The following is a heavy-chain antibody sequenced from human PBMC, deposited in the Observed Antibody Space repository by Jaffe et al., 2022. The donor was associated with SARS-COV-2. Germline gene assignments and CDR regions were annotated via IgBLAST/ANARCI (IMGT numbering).Heavy chain of an antibody. CDR3: ARPHYYGSGRTTGSVFAFDI. J-gene: IGHJ3*02. D-gene: IGHD3-10*01. CDR2: IYPGDSDT. V-gene: IGHV5-51*01. Sequence: EVQLVQSGAEVKKPGESLKISCKGSGYSFTSYWIGWVRQMPGKGLEWMGIIYPGDSDTRYSPSFQGQVTISADKSISTAYLQWSSLKASDTAMYYCARPHYYGSGRTTGSVFAFDIWGQGTMVTVSS. CDR1: GYSFTSYW.